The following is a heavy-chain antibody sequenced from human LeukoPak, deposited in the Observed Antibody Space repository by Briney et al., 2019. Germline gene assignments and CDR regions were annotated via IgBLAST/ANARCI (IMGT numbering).Heavy chain of an antibody. Sequence: GGSLRLSCAASGFTFSGSAMHWVRQASGKGLEWVGRIRSKANSYATAYAASVKGRFTISRDDSKNTAYLQMNSLKTEDTAVYYCARPDAFDIWGQGTMVTVSS. V-gene: IGHV3-73*01. J-gene: IGHJ3*02. CDR2: IRSKANSYAT. CDR1: GFTFSGSA. CDR3: ARPDAFDI.